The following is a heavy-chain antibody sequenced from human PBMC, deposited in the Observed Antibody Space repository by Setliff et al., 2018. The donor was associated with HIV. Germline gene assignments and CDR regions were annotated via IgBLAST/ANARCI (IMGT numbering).Heavy chain of an antibody. CDR2: IYYSGTT. J-gene: IGHJ4*02. CDR3: ATARADSGGSVGDY. CDR1: GGSISSGDYF. V-gene: IGHV4-31*03. Sequence: PSETLSLTCTVSGGSISSGDYFWSWIRQLPGTGLEWIGYIYYSGTTYYNPSLKSRLTISVATSKNQFSLRLSSVTAADTAVYYCATARADSGGSVGDYWGQGTLVTVSS. D-gene: IGHD3-22*01.